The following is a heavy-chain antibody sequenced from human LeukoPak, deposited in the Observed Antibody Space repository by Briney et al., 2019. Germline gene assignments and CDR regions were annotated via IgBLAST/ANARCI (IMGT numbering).Heavy chain of an antibody. CDR1: GFTFINYW. CDR2: IKQDGSEK. D-gene: IGHD2-2*01. Sequence: GGSLRLSCTASGFTFINYWMNWVRQAPGKGLEWVANIKQDGSEKYYVDSVKGRFTISRDNAKNSLFLQMNNLRAEDTAVYYCASLTAVVVLPDIVRGDAFDIWGQGTMVTVSS. CDR3: ASLTAVVVLPDIVRGDAFDI. J-gene: IGHJ3*02. V-gene: IGHV3-7*01.